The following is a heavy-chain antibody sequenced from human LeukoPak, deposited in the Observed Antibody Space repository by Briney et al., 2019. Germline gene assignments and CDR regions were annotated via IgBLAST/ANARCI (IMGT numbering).Heavy chain of an antibody. J-gene: IGHJ3*02. CDR3: GRDDYGDSDAFDI. D-gene: IGHD4-17*01. Sequence: PSQTLSLTCTVSGGSISRGGYYWSWIRQHPGKGLEWIGYIYYSGSTYYNPSLKSRVTISVDTSKIKFSLKLTSVTAADTAVYYCGRDDYGDSDAFDIWGQGTMVTVSS. V-gene: IGHV4-31*03. CDR2: IYYSGST. CDR1: GGSISRGGYY.